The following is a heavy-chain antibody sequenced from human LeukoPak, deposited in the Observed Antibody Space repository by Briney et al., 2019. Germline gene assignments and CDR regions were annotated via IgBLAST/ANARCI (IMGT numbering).Heavy chain of an antibody. CDR3: ARDSGMVRGTVDY. CDR2: INPSVGST. CDR1: GYTFTSYY. Sequence: GASVKVSCKSSGYTFTSYYMYWVRQAPGQGLEWMGIINPSVGSTSYAQKFQGRVTMTRDTSTSTVYMELSSLRSEDTAVYYCARDSGMVRGTVDYWGQGTLVTVSS. J-gene: IGHJ4*02. D-gene: IGHD3-10*01. V-gene: IGHV1-46*01.